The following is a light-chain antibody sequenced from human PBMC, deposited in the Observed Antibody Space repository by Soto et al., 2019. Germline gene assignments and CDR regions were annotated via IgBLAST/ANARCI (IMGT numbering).Light chain of an antibody. V-gene: IGKV3-15*01. CDR3: QQYNDWPLT. CDR2: GAS. J-gene: IGKJ4*01. Sequence: EIVMTQSPATLSVSPGERATLSCRASQSINNNLAWYRQKRGLGPRLLIYGASSRATGTPARFSGSGSGTGFTLTISSLQSEDFAIYYCQQYNDWPLTFGGGTKVEIK. CDR1: QSINNN.